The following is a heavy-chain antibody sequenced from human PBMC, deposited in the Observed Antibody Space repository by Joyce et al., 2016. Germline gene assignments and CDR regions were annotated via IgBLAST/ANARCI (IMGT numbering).Heavy chain of an antibody. CDR1: GCTFNTYT. V-gene: IGHV3-30*09. Sequence: QVQLVESGGGVVQPGRSLRLSCAASGCTFNTYTIHWVRQAPGKGLEWVAIISFDGRNEYYADSVKGRFAISRDNSKNSLDLQMSNLRPEDTAVYYCARELVVFAIGGGYGMDVWGQGTTVTISS. D-gene: IGHD2-21*01. CDR3: ARELVVFAIGGGYGMDV. CDR2: ISFDGRNE. J-gene: IGHJ6*02.